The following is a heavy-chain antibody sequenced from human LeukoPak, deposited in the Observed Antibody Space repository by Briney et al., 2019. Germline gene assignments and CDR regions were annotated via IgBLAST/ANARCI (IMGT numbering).Heavy chain of an antibody. J-gene: IGHJ4*02. Sequence: PGRSLRLSCAASGFTFSRYAMHWVRQAPGKGLEWVAGISYDGSSKFYSDSVKGRFTISRDNSKNTLYLQMSSLGAEDTALYYCSRSDSSGYFYFYFDHWGRGTLVTVSS. V-gene: IGHV3-30*04. CDR1: GFTFSRYA. CDR2: ISYDGSSK. D-gene: IGHD3-22*01. CDR3: SRSDSSGYFYFYFDH.